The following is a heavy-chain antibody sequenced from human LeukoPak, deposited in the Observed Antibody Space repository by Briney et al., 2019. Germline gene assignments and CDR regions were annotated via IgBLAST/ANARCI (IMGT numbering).Heavy chain of an antibody. V-gene: IGHV3-48*02. CDR3: AKDPHYYDSSGYYHDAFDI. J-gene: IGHJ3*02. CDR2: ISSSSSSI. CDR1: EFTFSNFG. D-gene: IGHD3-22*01. Sequence: GGSLRLSCAASEFTFSNFGMNWVRQAPGKGLEWVSYISSSSSSIYYADSVRGRFTISRDNAKNSLYLQMNSLRDDDTAVYYCAKDPHYYDSSGYYHDAFDIWGQGTMVTVSS.